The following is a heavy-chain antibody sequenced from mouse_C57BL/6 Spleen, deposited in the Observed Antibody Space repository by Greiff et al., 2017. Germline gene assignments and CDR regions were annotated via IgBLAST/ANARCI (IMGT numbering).Heavy chain of an antibody. Sequence: ESGAELVRPGASVKLSCKASGYTFTDYYINWVKQRPGQGLEWIARIYPGSGNTYYNEKFKGKATLTAEKSSSTAYMQLSSLTSEDSAVYFCARRGWDYFDYWGQGTTLTVSS. CDR3: ARRGWDYFDY. V-gene: IGHV1-76*01. J-gene: IGHJ2*01. D-gene: IGHD1-1*02. CDR2: IYPGSGNT. CDR1: GYTFTDYY.